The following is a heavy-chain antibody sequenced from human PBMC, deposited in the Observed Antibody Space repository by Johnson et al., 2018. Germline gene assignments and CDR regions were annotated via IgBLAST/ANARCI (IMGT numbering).Heavy chain of an antibody. J-gene: IGHJ6*02. CDR3: AKDPWQSHYYYYEMDV. CDR2: ISESGDRT. Sequence: VQLQESGGGVVQXGRSLRLXCTASGFTFSSYAMTWVRQGPGKGLEWVSSISESGDRTYYADSGKGRFTISRDNSKNTLYLQMNSLRAGDTAIFYCAKDPWQSHYYYYEMDVWGQGTTVTVSS. CDR1: GFTFSSYA. V-gene: IGHV3-23*01. D-gene: IGHD5-12*01.